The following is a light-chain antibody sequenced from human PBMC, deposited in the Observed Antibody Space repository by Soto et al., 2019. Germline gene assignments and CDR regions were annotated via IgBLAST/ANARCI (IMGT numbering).Light chain of an antibody. J-gene: IGKJ4*01. CDR1: QSISSR. V-gene: IGKV1-5*03. Sequence: DIQMTQSPSTLSASIGDRVTITCRASQSISSRLAWYQQKPGKAPKLLIHEASSLESGVPSRFSGSGSETEFTLTISSLQPDDFATYYCQQDNSYPITFGGGTRVEIK. CDR2: EAS. CDR3: QQDNSYPIT.